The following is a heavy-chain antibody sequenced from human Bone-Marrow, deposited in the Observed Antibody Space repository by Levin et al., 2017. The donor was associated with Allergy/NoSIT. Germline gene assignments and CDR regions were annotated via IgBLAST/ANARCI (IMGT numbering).Heavy chain of an antibody. V-gene: IGHV1-2*02. J-gene: IGHJ4*02. Sequence: GASVKVSCKATGYPFNGYYMHWVRQAPGQGLEWMGWINPLNGGTNYGQKFQGRVTMTRDTSISTVYMELDSLRSDDTAVYYCARDPYQLLTPYFDSWGQGTQVTVSS. CDR2: INPLNGGT. D-gene: IGHD2-2*01. CDR1: GYPFNGYY. CDR3: ARDPYQLLTPYFDS.